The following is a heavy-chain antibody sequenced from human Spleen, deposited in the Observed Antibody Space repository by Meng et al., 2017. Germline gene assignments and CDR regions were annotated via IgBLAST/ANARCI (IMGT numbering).Heavy chain of an antibody. J-gene: IGHJ5*02. V-gene: IGHV4-34*01. CDR2: INHSGST. CDR3: ASGTLKVTTLRWFDP. D-gene: IGHD4-11*01. CDR1: GGSFSAYY. Sequence: QVQLQPWGAGLLKASATLSLPCAFFGGSFSAYYWSWIRQPPGKGLEWIGEINHSGSTNYNPSLKSRVSILVYTSKNQFSLKLSSVTAADTAVYYCASGTLKVTTLRWFDPWGQGTLVTVSS.